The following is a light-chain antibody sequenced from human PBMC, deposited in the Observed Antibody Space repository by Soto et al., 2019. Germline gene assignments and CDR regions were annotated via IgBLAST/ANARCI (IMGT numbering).Light chain of an antibody. Sequence: QSVLTQTASVSGSPGQSITISCTGTTSDVGGYNSVSWYQLHPGKAPKLMIFEVSNRPSGVSNRFSGSKSGNTASLTISGLQAEDEADYYCSSYTSSGTRVFGTGTKLTVL. J-gene: IGLJ1*01. CDR2: EVS. CDR3: SSYTSSGTRV. CDR1: TSDVGGYNS. V-gene: IGLV2-14*01.